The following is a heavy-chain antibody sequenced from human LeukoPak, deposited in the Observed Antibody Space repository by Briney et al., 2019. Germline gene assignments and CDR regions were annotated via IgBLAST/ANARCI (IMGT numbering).Heavy chain of an antibody. J-gene: IGHJ4*02. V-gene: IGHV3-21*01. Sequence: PGGSLRLSCAASGFTFSSYSMNWVRQAPGKGLEWVSSISSSSSYIDYADSVKGRFTISRDNAKNSLYLQMNSLRAEDTAVYYCARVPTTGFWGGYYNYYFDYWGQGTLVTVSS. D-gene: IGHD3-3*01. CDR3: ARVPTTGFWGGYYNYYFDY. CDR2: ISSSSSYI. CDR1: GFTFSSYS.